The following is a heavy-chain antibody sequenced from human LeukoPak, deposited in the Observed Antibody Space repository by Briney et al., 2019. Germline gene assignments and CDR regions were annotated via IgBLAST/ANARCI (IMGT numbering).Heavy chain of an antibody. CDR2: ISFDGSNT. Sequence: PGRSLRLSCTASGFTFSNYAMHWVRQAPGKGLEWVAVISFDGSNTYYADSVKGRFTISRDNSKNTLYLQMNSLRAEDTAVYYCARASLTLYYDFWSGFDYWGQGTLVTVSS. D-gene: IGHD3-3*01. V-gene: IGHV3-30-3*01. J-gene: IGHJ4*02. CDR1: GFTFSNYA. CDR3: ARASLTLYYDFWSGFDY.